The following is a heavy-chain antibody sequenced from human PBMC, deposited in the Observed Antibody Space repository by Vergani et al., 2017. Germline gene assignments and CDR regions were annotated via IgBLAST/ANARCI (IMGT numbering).Heavy chain of an antibody. D-gene: IGHD3-3*01. CDR3: ARDRGLNDFRSSSWFDP. CDR1: GGSISSGDYY. CDR2: IYYSGST. J-gene: IGHJ5*02. V-gene: IGHV4-61*08. Sequence: QVQLQESGPGLVKPSQTLSLTCTVSGGSISSGDYYWSWIRQPPGKGLEWIGYIYYSGSTNYNPSLKSRVTISVDTSKNQFSLKLSSVTAADTAVYYCARDRGLNDFRSSSWFDPWGQGTLVTVSS.